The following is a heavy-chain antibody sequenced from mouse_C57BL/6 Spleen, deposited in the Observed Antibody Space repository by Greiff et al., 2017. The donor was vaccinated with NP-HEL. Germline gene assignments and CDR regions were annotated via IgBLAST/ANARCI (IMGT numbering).Heavy chain of an antibody. CDR1: GYTFTSYW. Sequence: QVQLQQPGAELVKPGASVKVSCKASGYTFTSYWMHWVKQRPGQGLEWIGRIHPSDSDTNYNQKFKGKATLTVDKSSSTAYMQLSSLTSEDSAVYYCATGSYYYGSYFDYWGQGTTLTVAS. V-gene: IGHV1-74*01. D-gene: IGHD1-1*01. CDR2: IHPSDSDT. CDR3: ATGSYYYGSYFDY. J-gene: IGHJ2*01.